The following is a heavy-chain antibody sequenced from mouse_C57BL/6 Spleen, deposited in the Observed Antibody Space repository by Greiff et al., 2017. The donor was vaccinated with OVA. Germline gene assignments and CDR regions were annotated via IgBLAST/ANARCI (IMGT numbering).Heavy chain of an antibody. CDR2: INPGSGGT. Sequence: QVQLKQSGAELVRPGTSVKVSCKASGYAFTNYLIEWVKQRPGQGLEWIGVINPGSGGTNYNEKFKGKATLTADKSSSTAYMQLSSLTSEDSAVYFCARTGTWCFDVWGTGTTVTVSS. V-gene: IGHV1-54*01. D-gene: IGHD4-1*01. CDR3: ARTGTWCFDV. CDR1: GYAFTNYL. J-gene: IGHJ1*03.